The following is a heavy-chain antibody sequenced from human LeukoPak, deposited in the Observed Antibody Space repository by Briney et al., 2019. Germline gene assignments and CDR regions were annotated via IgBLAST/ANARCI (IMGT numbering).Heavy chain of an antibody. J-gene: IGHJ4*02. V-gene: IGHV5-51*01. CDR3: ARQSCLGCPLDY. D-gene: IGHD4/OR15-4a*01. CDR2: IYPGDSDT. Sequence: GEPLKISCQGSGYHFFNYWIVWVRAMPGKGLEWMGIIYPGDSDTRYSPSFQGQVTISADKSISTATLQWDSLKASDTAIYYCARQSCLGCPLDYWGQGTLVTVSS. CDR1: GYHFFNYW.